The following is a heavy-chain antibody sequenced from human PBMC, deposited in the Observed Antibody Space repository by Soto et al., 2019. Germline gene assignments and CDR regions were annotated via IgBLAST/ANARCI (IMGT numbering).Heavy chain of an antibody. Sequence: QVQLVQSGAEEKKPGASVKVSCKASGYTFTSYAIHWVRQAPGQRLEWMVWINAGNGNTKYSQKFQGRVTITRDTSASTEYMELSSLRSEDTAMYYCARVKEQQLGNYYYGMDVWGQGTTVTVSS. D-gene: IGHD6-13*01. CDR2: INAGNGNT. V-gene: IGHV1-3*05. CDR1: GYTFTSYA. J-gene: IGHJ6*02. CDR3: ARVKEQQLGNYYYGMDV.